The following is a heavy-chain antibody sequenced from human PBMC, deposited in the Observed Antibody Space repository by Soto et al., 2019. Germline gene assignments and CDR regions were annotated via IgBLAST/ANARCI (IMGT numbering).Heavy chain of an antibody. V-gene: IGHV3-30-3*01. Sequence: GGSLRLSCAASGFTFSSYAMHWVRQAPGKGLEWVAVISYDGSNKYYADSVKGRFTISRDNSKNTLYLQMNSLRAEDTAVYYCARGGQYYYDSSGYLARDNWFDPWGQGTLVTVSS. J-gene: IGHJ5*02. CDR2: ISYDGSNK. CDR3: ARGGQYYYDSSGYLARDNWFDP. D-gene: IGHD3-22*01. CDR1: GFTFSSYA.